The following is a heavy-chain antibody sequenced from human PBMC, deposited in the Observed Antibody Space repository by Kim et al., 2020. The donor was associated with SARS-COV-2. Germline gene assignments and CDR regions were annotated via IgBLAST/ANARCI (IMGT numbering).Heavy chain of an antibody. V-gene: IGHV3-30*04. CDR1: GFTFSSYA. J-gene: IGHJ3*02. CDR3: ARVPQPRLLWFGELFSGAFDI. CDR2: ISYDGSNK. Sequence: GGSLRLSCAASGFTFSSYAMHWVRQAPSKGLEWVAVISYDGSNKYYADSVKGRFTISRDNSKNTLYLQMNSLRAEDTAVYYCARVPQPRLLWFGELFSGAFDIWGQGTMVTVSS. D-gene: IGHD3-10*01.